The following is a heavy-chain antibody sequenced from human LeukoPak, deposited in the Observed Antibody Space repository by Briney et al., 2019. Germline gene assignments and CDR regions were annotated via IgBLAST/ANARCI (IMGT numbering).Heavy chain of an antibody. D-gene: IGHD3-9*01. CDR2: INAGNGNT. CDR3: ARSELRYFDWLLCY. Sequence: ASVKVSCKASGYTFTSYAMHWARQAPGQRLEWMGCINAGNGNTKYSQKFQGRVTITRDTSASTAYMELSSLRSEDTAVYYCARSELRYFDWLLCYWGQGTLVTVSS. CDR1: GYTFTSYA. V-gene: IGHV1-3*01. J-gene: IGHJ4*02.